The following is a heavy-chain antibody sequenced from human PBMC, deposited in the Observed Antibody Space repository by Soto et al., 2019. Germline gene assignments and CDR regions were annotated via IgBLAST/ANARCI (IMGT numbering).Heavy chain of an antibody. D-gene: IGHD4-4*01. V-gene: IGHV4-30-2*01. J-gene: IGHJ4*02. Sequence: QLQLQESGSGLVKPSQTLSLTCAVSGGSISSGGYSWSWIRQPPGKGLEWIGYIYHSGSTYYNPSLKSRLSIAIXXSKNQLSLKLSSVTAADTAVYYCARGMTTVTTLDYWGQGTLVTVSS. CDR2: IYHSGST. CDR1: GGSISSGGYS. CDR3: ARGMTTVTTLDY.